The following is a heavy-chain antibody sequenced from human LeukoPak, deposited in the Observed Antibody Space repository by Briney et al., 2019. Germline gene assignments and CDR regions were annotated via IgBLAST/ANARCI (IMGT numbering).Heavy chain of an antibody. CDR2: IEQDGSEK. D-gene: IGHD2-2*01. Sequence: GGSLRLSCAASGFTFSSYWMSWVRQAPGKGLEWVANIEQDGSEKYYVDSVKGRFTISRDNAKNSLYLQMNSLRAEDTAVYYCATAGIVPAAPEQGVFFDYWGQGTLVTVSS. J-gene: IGHJ4*02. V-gene: IGHV3-7*01. CDR3: ATAGIVPAAPEQGVFFDY. CDR1: GFTFSSYW.